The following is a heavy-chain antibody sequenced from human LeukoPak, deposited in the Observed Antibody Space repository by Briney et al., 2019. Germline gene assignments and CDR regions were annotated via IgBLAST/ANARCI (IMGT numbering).Heavy chain of an antibody. V-gene: IGHV3-11*01. D-gene: IGHD2-15*01. Sequence: GGSLRLSCAASGFTFSDYYMSWIRQAPGKGLEWVSYISSSGSTTYYADSVKGRFTISRDNAKNSLYLQMNSLRAEDTAVYYCARDKQEYCSGGSCSPRFDYWGQGTLVTVSS. J-gene: IGHJ4*02. CDR3: ARDKQEYCSGGSCSPRFDY. CDR1: GFTFSDYY. CDR2: ISSSGSTT.